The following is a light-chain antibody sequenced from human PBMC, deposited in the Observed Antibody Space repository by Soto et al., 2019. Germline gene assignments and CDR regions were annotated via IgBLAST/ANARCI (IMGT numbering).Light chain of an antibody. CDR2: DAS. CDR1: QRVSSY. Sequence: EIVLTQSPATLSLSPGERATLSCRASQRVSSYLAWYQQKPGQAPRLLIYDASNRATVIPAGFSGSGSGTDFTLTISSLEPEDLAVYYCPQRSNWPITFGQGTRLEIK. V-gene: IGKV3-11*01. J-gene: IGKJ5*01. CDR3: PQRSNWPIT.